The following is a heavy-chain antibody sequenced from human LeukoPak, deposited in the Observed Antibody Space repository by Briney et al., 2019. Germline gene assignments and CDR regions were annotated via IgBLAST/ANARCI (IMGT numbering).Heavy chain of an antibody. J-gene: IGHJ4*02. CDR3: AKNAPHCRSAACYIE. D-gene: IGHD2-2*02. V-gene: IGHV3-53*01. Sequence: PGGSLRLSCAASGFTVSSNYMSWVRQAPGKGLEWVSVIYSGGSTYYADSVKGRFTISRDNSKNTLYLQMSSLRAEDTAVYYCAKNAPHCRSAACYIEWGQGTLVTVSS. CDR1: GFTVSSNY. CDR2: IYSGGST.